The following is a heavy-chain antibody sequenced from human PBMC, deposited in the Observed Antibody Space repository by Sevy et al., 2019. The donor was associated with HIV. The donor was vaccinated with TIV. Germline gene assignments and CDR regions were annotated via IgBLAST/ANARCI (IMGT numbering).Heavy chain of an antibody. D-gene: IGHD2-15*01. V-gene: IGHV3-53*01. J-gene: IGHJ6*02. CDR3: AREDIVLGEGNYYGMDV. Sequence: GGSLRLSCAASEFTVSSNYMSWVRQAPGKGLEWVSVIYSGGSTYYDDSVKGRLTISRDNSQNKVYLQMNSLRAEDTAVYYCAREDIVLGEGNYYGMDVWGQGTTVTVSS. CDR2: IYSGGST. CDR1: EFTVSSNY.